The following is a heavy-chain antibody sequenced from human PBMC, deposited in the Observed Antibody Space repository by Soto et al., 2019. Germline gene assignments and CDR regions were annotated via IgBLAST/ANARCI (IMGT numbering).Heavy chain of an antibody. J-gene: IGHJ6*02. V-gene: IGHV3-30-3*01. Sequence: GGSLRLSCAASGFTFSSYAMHWVRQAPGKGLEWAAVISYDGSNKYYADSVKGRFTISRDNSKNTLYLQMNSLRAEDTAVYYCARVGDIVVVPAARVGYYYYGMDVWGQGTTVTVS. D-gene: IGHD2-2*01. CDR2: ISYDGSNK. CDR3: ARVGDIVVVPAARVGYYYYGMDV. CDR1: GFTFSSYA.